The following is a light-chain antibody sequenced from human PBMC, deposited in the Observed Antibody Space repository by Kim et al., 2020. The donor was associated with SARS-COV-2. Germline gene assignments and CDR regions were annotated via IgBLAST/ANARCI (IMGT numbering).Light chain of an antibody. J-gene: IGLJ2*01. CDR3: QAWDSSTHVV. CDR2: QDT. V-gene: IGLV3-1*01. Sequence: SYELTQPPSVSVSPGQTASITCSGDKLGDQNACWYQQKPGQSPVVVIYQDTERPSGIPERFSGSNSGNTATLTISGAQTMDEADYYCQAWDSSTHVVFGGGTQLTVL. CDR1: KLGDQN.